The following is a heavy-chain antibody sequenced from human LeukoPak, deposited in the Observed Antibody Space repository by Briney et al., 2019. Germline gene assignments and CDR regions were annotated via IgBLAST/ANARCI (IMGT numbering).Heavy chain of an antibody. Sequence: SGPTLVNPTQTLALTCTFSGFSLSTSGVRVSWIRQPPGKALEWLARIAWCDDKFYSTSLKTRLTISKDTSKNQVVLTMTNMDPGDTATYYCARMLESGYDFYYFDYWGQGTLVTVSS. CDR1: GFSLSTSGVR. J-gene: IGHJ4*02. D-gene: IGHD5-12*01. V-gene: IGHV2-70*04. CDR2: IAWCDDK. CDR3: ARMLESGYDFYYFDY.